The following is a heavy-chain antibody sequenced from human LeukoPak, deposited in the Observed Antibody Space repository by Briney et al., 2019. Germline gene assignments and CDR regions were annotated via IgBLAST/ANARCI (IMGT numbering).Heavy chain of an antibody. D-gene: IGHD4-23*01. V-gene: IGHV3-30*02. CDR1: GFSFSTYG. J-gene: IGHJ4*02. Sequence: GGSLRLSCVASGFSFSTYGMHWVRQAPGKGLEWVAFIRHDGSSKYYADSVKGRFTISRDSSKDTLYLQMNSLRAEDTAVYYCARRAGGYSHPYDYWGQGILVTVSS. CDR2: IRHDGSSK. CDR3: ARRAGGYSHPYDY.